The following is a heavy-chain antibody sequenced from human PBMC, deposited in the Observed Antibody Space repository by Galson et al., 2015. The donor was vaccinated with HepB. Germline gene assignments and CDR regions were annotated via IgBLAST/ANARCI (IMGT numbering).Heavy chain of an antibody. J-gene: IGHJ5*02. CDR1: GYTFSTYS. Sequence: SVKVSCKASGYTFSTYSITWVRQAPGQGLEWMGWISPYNRDTSYARKFQGRVTMTTDTFTSTAYMELRSLRSDDTAVYYCARGALVGVVGGSLNNWSDPWGQGTLVTVSS. CDR2: ISPYNRDT. D-gene: IGHD2-15*01. V-gene: IGHV1-18*01. CDR3: ARGALVGVVGGSLNNWSDP.